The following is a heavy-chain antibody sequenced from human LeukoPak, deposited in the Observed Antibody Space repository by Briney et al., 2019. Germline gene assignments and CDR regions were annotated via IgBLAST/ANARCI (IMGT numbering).Heavy chain of an antibody. J-gene: IGHJ3*02. V-gene: IGHV1-8*01. CDR1: GYTFTSYD. D-gene: IGHD3-22*01. CDR3: AFGVYYYDSSGYYNDAFDI. Sequence: ASVKVSCKASGYTFTSYDINWVRQATGQGLEWMGWMNPNSGNTGYAQKFQGRVTVTRNTSISTAYMELSSLRSEDTAVYYCAFGVYYYDSSGYYNDAFDIWGQGTMVTVSS. CDR2: MNPNSGNT.